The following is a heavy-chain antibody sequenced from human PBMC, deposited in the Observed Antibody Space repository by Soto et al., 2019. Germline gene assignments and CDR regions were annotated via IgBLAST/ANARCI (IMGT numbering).Heavy chain of an antibody. V-gene: IGHV4-59*01. D-gene: IGHD6-19*01. J-gene: IGHJ4*02. CDR3: ARGGYSSGWNNYFDS. CDR2: IYYSGST. CDR1: GGSISGYY. Sequence: SETLSLTCTVSGGSISGYYWSWIRQPPGKGLEWIGYIYYSGSTNYNPSLKRRVTISADTSKNQFSLKLTSVTAADTAVYYCARGGYSSGWNNYFDSWGQGTLVTVSS.